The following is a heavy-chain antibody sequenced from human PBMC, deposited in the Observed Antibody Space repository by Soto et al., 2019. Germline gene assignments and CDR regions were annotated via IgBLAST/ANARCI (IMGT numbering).Heavy chain of an antibody. D-gene: IGHD6-6*01. V-gene: IGHV1-3*01. CDR2: INAGNGNT. CDR1: GYTCTSYA. CDR3: ARDPALPSSRNYYYYYMDV. J-gene: IGHJ6*03. Sequence: ASLKVSCKASGYTCTSYAMHWVLQAPGQRLEWMGWINAGNGNTKYSQKFQGRVTITRDTSASTAYMELSSLRSEDTAVYYCARDPALPSSRNYYYYYMDVWGNGTTVTVSS.